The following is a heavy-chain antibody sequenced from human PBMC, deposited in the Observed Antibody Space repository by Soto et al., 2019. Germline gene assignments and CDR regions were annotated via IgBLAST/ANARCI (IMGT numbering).Heavy chain of an antibody. CDR1: GYTFTDYG. D-gene: IGHD3-10*01. Sequence: ASVKVSCKTSGYTFTDYGISWVRQAPGQGLEWMGWISAYNGNTNYAQKLQGRVTMTTDTSTSTAYMELRSLRSDDTAVYYCAREMFAMVRGVIGPWGQGTLVTVSS. CDR2: ISAYNGNT. J-gene: IGHJ5*02. CDR3: AREMFAMVRGVIGP. V-gene: IGHV1-18*01.